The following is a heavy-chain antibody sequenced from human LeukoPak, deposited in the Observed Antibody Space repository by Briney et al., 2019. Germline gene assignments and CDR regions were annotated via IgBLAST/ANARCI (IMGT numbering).Heavy chain of an antibody. Sequence: ASVKVSCKASGYXFSSYYIHWVRQAPGQGLEWMGIINPSGGSTSYAQKFQGGVTMTRDTSTRTVYMELSSLRSEDTAVYYCARGEWELILDWGQGTLVTVSS. CDR1: GYXFSSYY. CDR3: ARGEWELILD. D-gene: IGHD1-26*01. CDR2: INPSGGST. J-gene: IGHJ4*02. V-gene: IGHV1-46*01.